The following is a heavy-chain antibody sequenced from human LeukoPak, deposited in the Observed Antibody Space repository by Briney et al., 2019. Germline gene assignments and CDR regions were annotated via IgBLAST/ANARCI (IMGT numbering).Heavy chain of an antibody. J-gene: IGHJ4*02. V-gene: IGHV3-64D*09. CDR1: GFTFSGYA. Sequence: GGSLRLSCSASGFTFSGYAMHWVRQAPGKGLEYVSAISSNGGSTYYADSLKGRFTISRSNSKNTLYLQMSSLRAEDTAVYYCVKDTGTGYRYGESDYWGQGTLVTVSS. CDR2: ISSNGGST. D-gene: IGHD5-18*01. CDR3: VKDTGTGYRYGESDY.